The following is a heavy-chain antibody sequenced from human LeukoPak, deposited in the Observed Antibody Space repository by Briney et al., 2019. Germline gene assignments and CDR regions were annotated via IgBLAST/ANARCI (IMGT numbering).Heavy chain of an antibody. Sequence: ASETLSLTCAVYGGSFSGYYWSWIRQPPGKGLEWIGEINHSGSTNYNPSLKSRVTISVDTSKNQFSLKLSSVTAADTAVYYCARDDYGDNGVWFDPWGQGTLVTVSS. J-gene: IGHJ5*02. V-gene: IGHV4-34*01. D-gene: IGHD4-17*01. CDR2: INHSGST. CDR3: ARDDYGDNGVWFDP. CDR1: GGSFSGYY.